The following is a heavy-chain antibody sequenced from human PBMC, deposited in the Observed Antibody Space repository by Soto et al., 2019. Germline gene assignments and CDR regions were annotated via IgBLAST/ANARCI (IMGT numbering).Heavy chain of an antibody. J-gene: IGHJ4*02. D-gene: IGHD2-15*01. Sequence: QVQLQESGPGLVKPSQTLSLTCTVSGGSISRGDYYWSWIRQPPGKGLEWIGYVYYSGSTYYNPSLKNRVTISVDTSKNQFSLKLSSVTAADTAVYYCARARGARYFDYWGQGTLVTVSS. CDR2: VYYSGST. CDR3: ARARGARYFDY. V-gene: IGHV4-30-4*01. CDR1: GGSISRGDYY.